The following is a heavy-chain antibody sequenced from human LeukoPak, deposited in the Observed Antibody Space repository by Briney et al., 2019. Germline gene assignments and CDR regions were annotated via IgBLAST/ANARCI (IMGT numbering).Heavy chain of an antibody. Sequence: ASVKVSCKASGGTLSSYAISWVRQAPGQGLEWMGRIIPILGIANYAQKFQGRVTITADKSTSTAYMELSSLRSEDTAVYYCARSNSGSYYLLDYWGQGTLVTVSS. D-gene: IGHD3-10*01. CDR3: ARSNSGSYYLLDY. CDR1: GGTLSSYA. V-gene: IGHV1-69*04. J-gene: IGHJ4*02. CDR2: IIPILGIA.